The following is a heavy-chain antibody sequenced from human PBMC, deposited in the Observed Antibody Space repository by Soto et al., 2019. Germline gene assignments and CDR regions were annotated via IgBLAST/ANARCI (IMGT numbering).Heavy chain of an antibody. D-gene: IGHD6-13*01. J-gene: IGHJ5*02. CDR3: ARGQQLADNWFDP. Sequence: SETLSLTCTVSGGSISSGGYYWSWFRQHPGKGLEWIGYIYYSGSTYYNPSLKSRVTISVDTSKNQFSLKLSSVTAADTAVYYCARGQQLADNWFDPWGQGTLVTVSS. CDR1: GGSISSGGYY. CDR2: IYYSGST. V-gene: IGHV4-31*03.